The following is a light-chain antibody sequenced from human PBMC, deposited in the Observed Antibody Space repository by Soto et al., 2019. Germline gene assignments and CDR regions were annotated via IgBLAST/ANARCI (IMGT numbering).Light chain of an antibody. CDR1: QSVSSY. CDR2: DAS. V-gene: IGKV3-11*01. CDR3: QPRSNWLS. J-gene: IGKJ5*01. Sequence: IVLKKSPATLSLSPGERATLSCRANQSVSSYLAWYQQKPVQAPRLLIYDASNRATGIPARFSGSGSGTDFTLTISSLEPEDFAVYSCQPRSNWLSFGQGTLLE.